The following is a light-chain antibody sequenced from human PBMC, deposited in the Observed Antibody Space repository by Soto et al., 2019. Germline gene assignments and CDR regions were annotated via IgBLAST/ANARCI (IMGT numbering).Light chain of an antibody. J-gene: IGKJ2*01. Sequence: AIRMTQSPSSFSASTGDRVTITCRASQGISSYLAWYQQKPGKAPKLLIYAASTLQSGVPSRFSGSKSGTDFTLTINCLQSEDFATYYCQQYYNYPRTFGQGTKLENK. CDR2: AAS. CDR3: QQYYNYPRT. CDR1: QGISSY. V-gene: IGKV1-8*01.